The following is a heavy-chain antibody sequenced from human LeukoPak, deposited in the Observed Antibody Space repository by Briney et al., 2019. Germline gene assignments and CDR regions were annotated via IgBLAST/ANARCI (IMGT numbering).Heavy chain of an antibody. CDR3: AKNVLRYFDWFANFDY. Sequence: PGGSLRLSCAASGFTFSIYAMSWVRQAPGKGLEWVSTVSGGGHSTFYADSVKGRFTISRDNSKNTLYLQMNSLRAEDTAVYYCAKNVLRYFDWFANFDYWGQGTLVTVSS. CDR1: GFTFSIYA. J-gene: IGHJ4*02. D-gene: IGHD3-9*01. CDR2: VSGGGHST. V-gene: IGHV3-23*01.